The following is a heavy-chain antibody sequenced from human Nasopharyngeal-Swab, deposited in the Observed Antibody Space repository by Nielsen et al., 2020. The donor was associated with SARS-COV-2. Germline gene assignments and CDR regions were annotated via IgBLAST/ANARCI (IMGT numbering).Heavy chain of an antibody. CDR3: AKGRVTIFGVVIIDYYYYMAV. D-gene: IGHD3-3*01. J-gene: IGHJ6*03. CDR2: ISYDGNYK. V-gene: IGHV3-30*18. CDR1: GFTFSSYG. Sequence: GGSLRLSCAASGFTFSSYGMHWVRQAPGKGLEWVAVISYDGNYKYYADSVQGRFTISRDNSKNTLFLQMNSLRAEDTAVYYCAKGRVTIFGVVIIDYYYYMAVWGKGTTVTVSS.